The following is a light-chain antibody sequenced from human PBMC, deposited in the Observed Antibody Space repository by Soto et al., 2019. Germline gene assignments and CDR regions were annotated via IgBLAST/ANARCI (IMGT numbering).Light chain of an antibody. CDR2: YDR. CDR3: QVWDSGSDHVV. J-gene: IGLJ2*01. V-gene: IGLV3-21*04. CDR1: DIGSKS. Sequence: SYELTQSPSVSGAPGKTARITCGKSDIGSKSVHWYQQKPGQAPVLVIYYDRHRPSGITERFSGANSGNTATLTISRVEAGDEADYDCQVWDSGSDHVVFGGGTKRTVL.